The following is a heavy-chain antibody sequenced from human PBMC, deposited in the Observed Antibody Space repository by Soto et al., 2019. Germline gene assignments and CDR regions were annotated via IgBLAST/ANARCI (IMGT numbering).Heavy chain of an antibody. V-gene: IGHV1-69*04. J-gene: IGHJ4*02. CDR1: GGTFSSYT. CDR2: IIPILGIA. Sequence: AAVKVSCKASGGTFSSYTISWVRQAPGQGLEWMGRIIPILGIANYAQKFQGRVTITADKSTSTAYMELSSLRSEDTAVYSCARERDIVVVPAAIMDYRGQGTLVTVSS. CDR3: ARERDIVVVPAAIMDY. D-gene: IGHD2-2*01.